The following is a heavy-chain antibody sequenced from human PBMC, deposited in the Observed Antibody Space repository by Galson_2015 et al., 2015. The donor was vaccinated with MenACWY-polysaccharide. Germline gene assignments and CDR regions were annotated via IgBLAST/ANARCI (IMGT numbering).Heavy chain of an antibody. J-gene: IGHJ4*02. CDR3: TTEASNWNVDGREQYFDH. CDR2: IKTKTNGGTT. CDR1: GFTFNDAW. Sequence: SLRLSCAASGFTFNDAWMSWVRQAPGKGLEWVGRIKTKTNGGTTEYAAPVKGRFTISRDDSENTVYLQMNSLRAEDTAVYYCTTEASNWNVDGREQYFDHWGQGTLVTVSS. D-gene: IGHD1-1*01. V-gene: IGHV3-15*01.